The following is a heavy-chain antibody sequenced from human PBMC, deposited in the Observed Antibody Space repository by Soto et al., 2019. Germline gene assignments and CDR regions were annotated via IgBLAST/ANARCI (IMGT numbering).Heavy chain of an antibody. CDR3: ARSPYYCSWSHDY. J-gene: IGHJ4*02. Sequence: ESGGGLVQPGGSLRLSCAASGFPFSDYSINWVRQAPGKGLEWISYISSTGSTIHYADSVKGRFTISRDDAKNSVFLQMNSLRDEDTAVYYCARSPYYCSWSHDYWGQGTLVTVPS. D-gene: IGHD6-6*01. CDR2: ISSTGSTI. V-gene: IGHV3-48*02. CDR1: GFPFSDYS.